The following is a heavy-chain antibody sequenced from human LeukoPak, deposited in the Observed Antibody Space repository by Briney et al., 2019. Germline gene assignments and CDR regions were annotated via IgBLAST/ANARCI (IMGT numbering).Heavy chain of an antibody. CDR2: ISSSGTTI. Sequence: GGSLRLSCAASGFTFNNFEMNWVRQAPGKGLEWVSYISSSGTTIYYADSVKGRFTISRDNAKNSLYLQMNSLRAEDTAVYYCARVGDYGSGISTTYLYYYMDVWGKGTTVTVSS. D-gene: IGHD3-10*01. J-gene: IGHJ6*03. V-gene: IGHV3-48*03. CDR1: GFTFNNFE. CDR3: ARVGDYGSGISTTYLYYYMDV.